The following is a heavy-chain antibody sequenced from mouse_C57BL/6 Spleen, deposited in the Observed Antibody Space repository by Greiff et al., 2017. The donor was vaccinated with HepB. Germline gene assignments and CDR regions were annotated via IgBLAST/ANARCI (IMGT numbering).Heavy chain of an antibody. V-gene: IGHV1-81*01. CDR1: GYTFTSYG. CDR3: ASGYGSSYPYFDY. Sequence: VQLQHSGAELARPGASVKLSCKASGYTFTSYGISWVKQRTGQGLEWIGEIYPRSGNTYYNEKFKGKATLTADKSSSTAYMELRSLTSEDSAVYFCASGYGSSYPYFDYWGQGTTLTVSS. J-gene: IGHJ2*01. D-gene: IGHD1-1*01. CDR2: IYPRSGNT.